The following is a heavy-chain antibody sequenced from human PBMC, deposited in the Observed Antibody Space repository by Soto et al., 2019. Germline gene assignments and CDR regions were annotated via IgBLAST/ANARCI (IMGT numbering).Heavy chain of an antibody. CDR1: GYSFTAYG. D-gene: IGHD3-3*01. V-gene: IGHV1-18*01. J-gene: IGHJ6*02. CDR2: ISCYNGKT. Sequence: QVQVVQSGDEVKETGASVRVSCKTSGYSFTAYGISWVRQAPGQGLEWMGWISCYNGKTKYAQKVQGRVTMTTDTATSTAYMEARSLRSDATAIYYCARDAPPPELRFLEWHNYDYNGMDVWCQVTTCTVSS. CDR3: ARDAPPPELRFLEWHNYDYNGMDV.